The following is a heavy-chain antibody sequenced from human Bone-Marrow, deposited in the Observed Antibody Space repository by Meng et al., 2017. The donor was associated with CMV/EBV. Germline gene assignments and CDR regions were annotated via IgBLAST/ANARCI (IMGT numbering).Heavy chain of an antibody. D-gene: IGHD6-6*01. CDR1: GTSFSDYS. Sequence: ETLSLTCAVHGTSFSDYSWTWIRQAPGKGLEWVANIKRDGSEKYYVGSVRGRFTISRDNAKNSLYLRMNSLRAEDTAVYYCARRSSSFDYWGQGTRVTGSS. V-gene: IGHV3-7*01. J-gene: IGHJ4*02. CDR2: IKRDGSEK. CDR3: ARRSSSFDY.